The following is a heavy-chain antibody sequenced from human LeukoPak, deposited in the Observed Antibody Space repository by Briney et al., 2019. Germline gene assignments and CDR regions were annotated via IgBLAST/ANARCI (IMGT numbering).Heavy chain of an antibody. J-gene: IGHJ4*02. CDR3: ARGQRHYGSGSYVY. Sequence: SVKVSCKASGGTFSSYAISWVRQAPGQGLEWMGRIIPILGIANYAQKFQGRVTITADKSTSTAYMGLSSLRSEDTAVYYCARGQRHYGSGSYVYWGQGTLVTVSS. CDR2: IIPILGIA. D-gene: IGHD3-10*01. V-gene: IGHV1-69*04. CDR1: GGTFSSYA.